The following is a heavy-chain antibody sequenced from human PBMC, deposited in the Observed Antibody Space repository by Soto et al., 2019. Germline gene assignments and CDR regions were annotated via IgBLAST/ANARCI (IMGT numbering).Heavy chain of an antibody. CDR3: ARGKTAAKAARPRSDYYYGMDV. CDR1: GGSISSGGYS. J-gene: IGHJ6*02. CDR2: IYHSGST. V-gene: IGHV4-30-2*01. D-gene: IGHD6-6*01. Sequence: SETLSLTCAVSGGSISSGGYSWSWIRQPPGKGLEWIGYIYHSGSTYYNPSLKSRVTISVDRSKNQFSLKLSSVTAADTAVYYCARGKTAAKAARPRSDYYYGMDVWGQGTTVTVSS.